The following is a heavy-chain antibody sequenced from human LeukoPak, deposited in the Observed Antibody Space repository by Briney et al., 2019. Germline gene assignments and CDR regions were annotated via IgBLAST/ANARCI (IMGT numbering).Heavy chain of an antibody. D-gene: IGHD3-10*01. CDR2: LIPIFGTA. CDR3: ASRSDQLNYMVRGVMMDYYYYYMDV. Sequence: SVKVSCQASGGTFSSYAISWVRPAPGQGLEWMGGLIPIFGTANYTQKFQGRVTITADESTSTAYMELSSLRSEDTAVYYCASRSDQLNYMVRGVMMDYYYYYMDVWGKGTTVTISS. V-gene: IGHV1-69*13. J-gene: IGHJ6*03. CDR1: GGTFSSYA.